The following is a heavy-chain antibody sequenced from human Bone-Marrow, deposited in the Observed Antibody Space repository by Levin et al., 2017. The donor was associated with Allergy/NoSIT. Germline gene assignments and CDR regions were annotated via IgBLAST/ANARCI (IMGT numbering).Heavy chain of an antibody. CDR2: IYYSGST. D-gene: IGHD1-20*01. CDR1: GGSVSSGSYY. V-gene: IGHV4-61*01. J-gene: IGHJ6*02. CDR3: AGDLYQYNWNDRGYYYYGMDV. Sequence: HSQTLSLTCTVSGGSVSSGSYYWSWIRQPPGKGLEWIGYIYYSGSTNYNPSFKSRFTIPVATSKNQFTLKLSSLTAADTAVYYCAGDLYQYNWNDRGYYYYGMDVWGQGTTVTVSS.